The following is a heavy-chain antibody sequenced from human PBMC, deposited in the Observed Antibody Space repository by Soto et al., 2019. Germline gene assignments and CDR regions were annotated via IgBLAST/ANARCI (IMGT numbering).Heavy chain of an antibody. Sequence: GGSLRLSCAASGFTFSSYDMHWVRQATGKGLEWVSAIGTAGDTYYPGSVKGRFTISRENAKNSLYLQMNSLRAEDTAVYYCARATGYDIDYYYYGMDVWGQGTMVTVSS. CDR3: ARATGYDIDYYYYGMDV. CDR1: GFTFSSYD. J-gene: IGHJ6*02. CDR2: IGTAGDT. D-gene: IGHD3-9*01. V-gene: IGHV3-13*01.